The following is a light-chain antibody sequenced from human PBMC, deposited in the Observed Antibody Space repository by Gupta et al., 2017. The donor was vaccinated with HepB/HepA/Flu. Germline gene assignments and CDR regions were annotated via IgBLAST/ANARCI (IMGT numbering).Light chain of an antibody. CDR3: QQSYSSRPVT. V-gene: IGKV1-39*01. CDR1: HHISTS. J-gene: IGKJ3*01. CDR2: AAS. Sequence: DIQMSQSPSSLSASVGDRVTSTCRASHHISTSLHWYQQKPGKAPKLLIFAASNLQSGVPSRFSGSGSGTDFTLTISSLQPEDFATYYCQQSYSSRPVTFGPGPKVDIK.